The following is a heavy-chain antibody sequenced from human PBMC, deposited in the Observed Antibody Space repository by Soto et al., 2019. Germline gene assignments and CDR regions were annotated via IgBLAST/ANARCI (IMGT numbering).Heavy chain of an antibody. V-gene: IGHV3-23*01. CDR1: GFTFANYA. CDR3: AKDRYVDYDGAFDI. Sequence: EVPLLESGGGLVQPGGSLRLSCATSGFTFANYAMSWVRQAPGKGLEWVSTISGSGGTTYHADSVKGRFTISRDNVQNTLYVQMSSLRDEDTAVYYCAKDRYVDYDGAFDIWGQGTMVIVSS. J-gene: IGHJ3*02. CDR2: ISGSGGTT. D-gene: IGHD4-17*01.